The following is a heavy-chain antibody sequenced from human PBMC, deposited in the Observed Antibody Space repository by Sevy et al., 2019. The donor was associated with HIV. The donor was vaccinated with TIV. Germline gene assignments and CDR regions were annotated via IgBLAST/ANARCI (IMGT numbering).Heavy chain of an antibody. CDR2: IHSDDTT. CDR1: GFTVNSNY. D-gene: IGHD5-18*01. J-gene: IGHJ4*02. V-gene: IGHV3-66*01. CDR3: PRGKSGYGYALSY. Sequence: GGSLRLSCAASGFTVNSNYMTWVRQAPGKGLEGVSVIHSDDTTYHADSVKDRFTISRDNFKNTLYLHMSSLRAEDTAVYYCPRGKSGYGYALSYWGQGTLVTVSS.